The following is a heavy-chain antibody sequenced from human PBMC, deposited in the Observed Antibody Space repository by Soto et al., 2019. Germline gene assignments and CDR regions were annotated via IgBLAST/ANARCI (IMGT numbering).Heavy chain of an antibody. CDR3: ARRGGYCSSTSCYFDYYYYGMDV. J-gene: IGHJ6*02. CDR2: INPSGGST. Sequence: ASVKVSCKVSGYTFTSYYMHWVRQAPGQGLEWMGIINPSGGSTSYAQKFQGRVTMTRDTSTSTVYMELSSLRSEDTAVYYCARRGGYCSSTSCYFDYYYYGMDVWGQGTTVTVSS. V-gene: IGHV1-46*01. CDR1: GYTFTSYY. D-gene: IGHD2-2*01.